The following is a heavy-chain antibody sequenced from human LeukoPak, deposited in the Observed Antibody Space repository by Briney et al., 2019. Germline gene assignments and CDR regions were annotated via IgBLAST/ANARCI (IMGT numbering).Heavy chain of an antibody. CDR2: ISSSSSYT. D-gene: IGHD5-12*01. CDR1: GFTFSDYY. V-gene: IGHV3-11*06. CDR3: ARVGGYSGYDSPLGIYFDY. J-gene: IGHJ4*02. Sequence: PGGSLRLSCAASGFTFSDYYMSWIRQAPGKGLECVSYISSSSSYTNYADSVKGRFTISRDNAKNSLYLQMNSLRAEDTAVYYCARVGGYSGYDSPLGIYFDYWGQGTLVTVSS.